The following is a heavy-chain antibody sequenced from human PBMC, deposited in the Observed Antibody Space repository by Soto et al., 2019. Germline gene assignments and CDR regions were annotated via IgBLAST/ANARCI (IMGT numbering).Heavy chain of an antibody. CDR1: GYTFTSYA. V-gene: IGHV1-3*01. CDR2: INAGNGNT. CDR3: ARMGLWFGEQPDDY. J-gene: IGHJ4*02. Sequence: QVQLVQSGAEVKKPGASVKVSCKASGYTFTSYAMHWVRQAPGQRLEWMGWINAGNGNTKYSQKFQGRVTITRDTPASTAYMELSSLRSEDTAVYYCARMGLWFGEQPDDYWGQGTLVTVSS. D-gene: IGHD3-10*01.